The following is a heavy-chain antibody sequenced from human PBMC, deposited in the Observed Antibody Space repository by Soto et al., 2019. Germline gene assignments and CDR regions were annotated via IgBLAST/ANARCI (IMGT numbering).Heavy chain of an antibody. D-gene: IGHD6-13*01. CDR2: INHSGST. J-gene: IGHJ2*01. CDR1: DGSFSGYY. CDR3: ARGGKQQLVRSQYFDL. V-gene: IGHV4-34*01. Sequence: LSLTCAVYDGSFSGYYWSWIRQPPGKGLEWIGEINHSGSTNYNPSLKSRVTISVDTSKNQFSLKLSSVTAADTAVYYCARGGKQQLVRSQYFDLWGRGTLVTVSS.